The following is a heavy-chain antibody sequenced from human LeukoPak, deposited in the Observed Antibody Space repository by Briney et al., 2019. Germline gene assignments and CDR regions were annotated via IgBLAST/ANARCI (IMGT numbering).Heavy chain of an antibody. CDR2: IYYSGST. CDR3: ARVRYRLAETYIDY. V-gene: IGHV4-59*01. CDR1: GGSISSYY. J-gene: IGHJ4*02. D-gene: IGHD3-16*01. Sequence: PSETLSLTCTVSGGSISSYYWSWIRQPPGKGLEWIGYIYYSGSTNYNPSLKSRVTISVYTSKNQFSLKLSSVTAADTAVYYCARVRYRLAETYIDYWGQGTLVTVSS.